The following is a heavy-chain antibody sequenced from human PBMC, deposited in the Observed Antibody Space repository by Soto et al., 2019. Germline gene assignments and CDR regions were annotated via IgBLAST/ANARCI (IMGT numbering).Heavy chain of an antibody. J-gene: IGHJ4*02. CDR2: ISYDGSNK. V-gene: IGHV3-30*18. CDR1: GFTFSSYG. D-gene: IGHD2-2*01. Sequence: QVQLVESGGGVVQPGRSLRLSCAASGFTFSSYGMHWVRQAPGKGLEWVAVISYDGSNKYYADSVKGRFTISRDNSKNMLYLQMNSLRAEDTAVYYCAKDHCSSTSCYNFDYWGQGTLVTVSS. CDR3: AKDHCSSTSCYNFDY.